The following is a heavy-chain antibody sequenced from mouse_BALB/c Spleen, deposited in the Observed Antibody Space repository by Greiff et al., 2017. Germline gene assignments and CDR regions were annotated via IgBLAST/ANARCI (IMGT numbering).Heavy chain of an antibody. CDR2: ISYSGST. D-gene: IGHD2-1*01. CDR1: GYSITSDYA. V-gene: IGHV3-2*02. J-gene: IGHJ3*01. Sequence: EVKLMESGPGLVKPSQSLSLTCTVTGYSITSDYAWNWIRQFPGNKLEWMGYISYSGSTSYNPSLKSRISITRDTSKNQFFLQLNSVTTEDTATYYCARHYGNYGFAYWGQGTLVTVSA. CDR3: ARHYGNYGFAY.